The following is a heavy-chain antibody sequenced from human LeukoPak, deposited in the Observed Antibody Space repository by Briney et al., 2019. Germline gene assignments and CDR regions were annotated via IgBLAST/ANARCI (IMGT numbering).Heavy chain of an antibody. Sequence: SETLSLTCTVSGGSISSYYWSWIRQPPGKGLEWIGYIYYSGSTNYNPSLKSRVTISVDTSRNQFSLRLYSVTAADTAVYYCARRGSGWYYFDYWGQGTLVTVSS. J-gene: IGHJ4*02. D-gene: IGHD6-19*01. CDR3: ARRGSGWYYFDY. CDR2: IYYSGST. CDR1: GGSISSYY. V-gene: IGHV4-59*08.